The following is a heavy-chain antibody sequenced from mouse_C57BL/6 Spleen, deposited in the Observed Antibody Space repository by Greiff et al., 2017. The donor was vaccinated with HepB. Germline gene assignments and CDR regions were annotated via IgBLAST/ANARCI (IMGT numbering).Heavy chain of an antibody. CDR2: IDPSDSET. J-gene: IGHJ4*01. V-gene: IGHV1-52*01. CDR1: GYTFTSYW. D-gene: IGHD1-1*01. Sequence: VQLQQPGAELVRPGSSVKLSCKASGYTFTSYWMHWVKQRPIQGLEWIGNIDPSDSETHYNQKFKDKATLTVDKSSSTAYMQLSSLTSEDSAVYYCARHYGSRGAMDYWGQGTSVTVSS. CDR3: ARHYGSRGAMDY.